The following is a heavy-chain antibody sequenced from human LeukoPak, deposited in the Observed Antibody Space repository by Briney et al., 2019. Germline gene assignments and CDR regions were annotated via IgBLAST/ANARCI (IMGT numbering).Heavy chain of an antibody. CDR3: AREGRLGYCSGGSCYSSGSGLDY. J-gene: IGHJ4*02. V-gene: IGHV4-59*01. CDR1: GGSISSYY. Sequence: SETLSLTCTVSGGSISSYYWSWIRQPPGKGLEWIGYIYYSGSTNYNPSLKSRVTISVDTSKNQFSLKLSSVNAADTAVYYCAREGRLGYCSGGSCYSSGSGLDYWGQGTLVTVSS. CDR2: IYYSGST. D-gene: IGHD2-15*01.